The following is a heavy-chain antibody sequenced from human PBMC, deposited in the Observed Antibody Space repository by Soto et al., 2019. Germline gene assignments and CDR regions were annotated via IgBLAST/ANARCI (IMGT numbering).Heavy chain of an antibody. CDR3: ASSSGNNYGVGTNYYFDY. CDR2: IIPIFGTA. V-gene: IGHV1-69*06. CDR1: GGTFSTYS. Sequence: QVQLVQSGAEVKKPGSSVKVSCKTSGGTFSTYSIVWVRQAPGAGLEWMGGIIPIFGTANYAQKFQDRVTMTADKSTNTAFMELSSLKSEDTAMYYCASSSGNNYGVGTNYYFDYWGQGTLVTVSS. J-gene: IGHJ4*02. D-gene: IGHD1-26*01.